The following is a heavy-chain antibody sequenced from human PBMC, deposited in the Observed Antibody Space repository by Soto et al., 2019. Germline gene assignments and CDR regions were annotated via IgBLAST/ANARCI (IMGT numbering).Heavy chain of an antibody. V-gene: IGHV4-38-2*01. CDR1: GYSISTGFN. J-gene: IGHJ4*02. CDR2: IFYSGRT. D-gene: IGHD2-15*01. CDR3: ARQGGHFDN. Sequence: SETLSLTCAVSGYSISTGFNWGWVRQPPGKGLEWIGSIFYSGRTHHNPSLKSRVTIYVDTSKNQFSLKLNSVTAADTAVYYCARQGGHFDNWGQGTLVTVPQ.